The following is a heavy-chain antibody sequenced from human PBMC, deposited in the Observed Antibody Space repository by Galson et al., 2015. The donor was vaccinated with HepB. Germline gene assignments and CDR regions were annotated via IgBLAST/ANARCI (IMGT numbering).Heavy chain of an antibody. J-gene: IGHJ4*02. Sequence: LRLSCAASGYTFSCCGLHWVRQAPGKGLEWVATMTFDGYNKYYVDSVKGRFTLSRDSSKNTLYLQMNSLRAEDTAVYYCARVGIPGAMFDADYWGQGTLVTVSS. V-gene: IGHV3-33*05. CDR3: ARVGIPGAMFDADY. CDR1: GYTFSCCG. CDR2: MTFDGYNK. D-gene: IGHD2-2*01.